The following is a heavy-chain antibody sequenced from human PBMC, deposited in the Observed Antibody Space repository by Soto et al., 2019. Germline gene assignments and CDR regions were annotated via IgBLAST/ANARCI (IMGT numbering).Heavy chain of an antibody. D-gene: IGHD3-10*01. CDR3: ARSTPYYYGSGMGHAFDI. Sequence: QVQLVQSGAEVKKPGASVKVSCKASGYTFTGYYMHWVRQAPGQGLEWMGWINPNSGGTNYAQKFQGWVTMTRDTSISTAYMELSRLRSDDTAVYYCARSTPYYYGSGMGHAFDIWGQGTMVTVSS. CDR2: INPNSGGT. V-gene: IGHV1-2*04. J-gene: IGHJ3*02. CDR1: GYTFTGYY.